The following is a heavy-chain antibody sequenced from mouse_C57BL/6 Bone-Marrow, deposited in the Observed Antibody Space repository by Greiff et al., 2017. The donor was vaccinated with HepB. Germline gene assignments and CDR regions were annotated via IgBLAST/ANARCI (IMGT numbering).Heavy chain of an antibody. V-gene: IGHV2-2*01. CDR1: GFSLTSYG. Sequence: VKLMESGPGLVQPSQSLSITCTVSGFSLTSYGVHWVRQSPGKGLEWLGVIWSGESTDYNAAFISRLSISKDNSKSQVFFKMNSLQADDTAIYYCARKSNDWYFDVWGTGTTVTVSS. CDR3: ARKSNDWYFDV. J-gene: IGHJ1*03. D-gene: IGHD2-5*01. CDR2: IWSGEST.